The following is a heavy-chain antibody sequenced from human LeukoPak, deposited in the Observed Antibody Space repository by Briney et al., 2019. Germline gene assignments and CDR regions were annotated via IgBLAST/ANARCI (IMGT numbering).Heavy chain of an antibody. CDR1: GFTFSNYW. D-gene: IGHD5-12*01. CDR2: INGDGSNA. Sequence: GGSLRLSCAASGFTFSNYWMHWVRQGPGKGLVWVSRINGDGSNAAYADSVKGRFTISRDNAKNTLSLQMNSLRAEDTAVYYCARGYAGGYFDLWGRGTLVTVSS. V-gene: IGHV3-74*01. CDR3: ARGYAGGYFDL. J-gene: IGHJ2*01.